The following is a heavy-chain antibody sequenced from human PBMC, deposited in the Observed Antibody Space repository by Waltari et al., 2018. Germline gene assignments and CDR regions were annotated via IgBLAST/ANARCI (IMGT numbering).Heavy chain of an antibody. CDR3: ARHDASLLRLDS. CDR2: IHYGGAA. V-gene: IGHV4-39*01. Sequence: QVQLQESAPGLVKPSETLSLNCSVSGVSIGSQIYSSAYYWAWIRQPPGKGLEWLGTIHYGGAAYYSPSLKSRLTISMDTSRNQFSLKMTSVTAADTAVYYCARHDASLLRLDSWDQGALVTVS. J-gene: IGHJ4*02. CDR1: GVSIGSQIYSSAYY. D-gene: IGHD3-16*01.